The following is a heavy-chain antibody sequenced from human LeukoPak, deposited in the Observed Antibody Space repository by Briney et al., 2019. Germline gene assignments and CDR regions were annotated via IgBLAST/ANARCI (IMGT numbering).Heavy chain of an antibody. D-gene: IGHD3-22*01. V-gene: IGHV4-59*01. Sequence: SETLSLTCTVSGGSISSYYWSWIRQPPGKGLQWLGYIYYSGSTNYNPSLKSRVTISVDTSKNQFSLKLSSVTAADTAVYYCASHYDSSGYYGALDAFDIWGQGTMVTVSS. J-gene: IGHJ3*02. CDR1: GGSISSYY. CDR2: IYYSGST. CDR3: ASHYDSSGYYGALDAFDI.